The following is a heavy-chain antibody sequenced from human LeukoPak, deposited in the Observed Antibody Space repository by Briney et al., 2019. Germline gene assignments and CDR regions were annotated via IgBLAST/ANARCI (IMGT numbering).Heavy chain of an antibody. Sequence: TSETLSLTCTVSGGSIGSYYWSWIRQPPGKGLEWIGYIYYTGSTKYNASLKSRVTISVDTSKNQFSLKLSSVTAADTAVYYCARLRPSIGAAGTYDYWGQGTLVTVSS. D-gene: IGHD6-13*01. CDR1: GGSIGSYY. V-gene: IGHV4-59*08. CDR2: IYYTGST. J-gene: IGHJ4*02. CDR3: ARLRPSIGAAGTYDY.